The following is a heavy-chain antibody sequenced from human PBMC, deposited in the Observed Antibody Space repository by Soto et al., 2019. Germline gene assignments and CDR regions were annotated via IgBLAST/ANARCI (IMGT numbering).Heavy chain of an antibody. CDR2: ISSSSSYI. CDR1: GFTFSSYS. J-gene: IGHJ6*02. D-gene: IGHD3-3*01. V-gene: IGHV3-21*01. CDR3: AREPRNDFWSGYSAYYYYSMDV. Sequence: VGSLRLSCAASGFTFSSYSMNWVRQAPGKGLEWVSSISSSSSYIYYADSVKGRFTISRDNAKNSLYLQMNSLRAEDTAVYYCAREPRNDFWSGYSAYYYYSMDVWGQGTTVTVSS.